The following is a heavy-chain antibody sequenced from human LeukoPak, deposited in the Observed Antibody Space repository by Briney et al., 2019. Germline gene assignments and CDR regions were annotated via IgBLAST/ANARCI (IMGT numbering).Heavy chain of an antibody. J-gene: IGHJ5*02. Sequence: ASVKVSCKASADTIIAYYMHWVRQAPGQGLEWMGWINPNSGGTNYAQKFQGRVTMTRDRSISTAYMELSRLRSDDTAVYYCAKNPVIRSFGAWGQGTLVTVSS. V-gene: IGHV1-2*02. CDR1: ADTIIAYY. CDR3: AKNPVIRSFGA. D-gene: IGHD3-10*01. CDR2: INPNSGGT.